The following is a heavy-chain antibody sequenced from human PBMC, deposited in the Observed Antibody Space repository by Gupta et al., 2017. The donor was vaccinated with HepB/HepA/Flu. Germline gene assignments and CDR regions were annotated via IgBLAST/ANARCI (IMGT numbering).Heavy chain of an antibody. D-gene: IGHD6-25*01. J-gene: IGHJ5*02. Sequence: QVTLKESGPALVKPTQTLTLTCTLSGVSLSTTGMRVSWIRQPPGKALEWLARIDWDDDKFYLTSLKTRLTISKDTSKNQVVLTMTNVHPADTATYYCALAATGFDPWGQGTLVTVSS. CDR1: GVSLSTTGMR. CDR3: ALAATGFDP. CDR2: IDWDDDK. V-gene: IGHV2-70*04.